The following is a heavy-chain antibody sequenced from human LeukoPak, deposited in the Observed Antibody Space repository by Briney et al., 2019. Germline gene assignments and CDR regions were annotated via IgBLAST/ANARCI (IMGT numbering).Heavy chain of an antibody. J-gene: IGHJ4*02. CDR2: IISIVGIA. CDR3: ARDGEMATIYFDY. Sequence: SVKVSCKASGGTFSSYAISWVRQAPGQGLEWMGTIISIVGIANYAQKFQGRVTITADKFTSTAYMELSSLRSEDTAVYYCARDGEMATIYFDYWGQGTLVTVSS. V-gene: IGHV1-69*04. D-gene: IGHD5-24*01. CDR1: GGTFSSYA.